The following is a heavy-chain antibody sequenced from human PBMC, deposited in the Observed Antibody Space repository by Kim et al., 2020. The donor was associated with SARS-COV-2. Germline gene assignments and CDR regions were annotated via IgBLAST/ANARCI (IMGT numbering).Heavy chain of an antibody. V-gene: IGHV5-51*01. CDR2: IYPGDSDT. CDR1: GYSFTSYW. CDR3: ARQADNWNGANWFDP. Sequence: GESLKISCKGSGYSFTSYWIGWVRQMPGKGLEWMGIIYPGDSDTRYSPSFQGQVTISADKSISTAYLQWSSLKASDTAMYYCARQADNWNGANWFDPWGQGTLVTVSS. J-gene: IGHJ5*02. D-gene: IGHD1-20*01.